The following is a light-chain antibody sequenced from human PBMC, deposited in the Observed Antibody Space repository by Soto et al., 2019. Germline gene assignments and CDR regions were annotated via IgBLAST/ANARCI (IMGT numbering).Light chain of an antibody. V-gene: IGKV3-20*01. CDR2: DAS. CDR1: QSVRSNY. J-gene: IGKJ4*01. Sequence: EIGLTQSPDTLSLSPGERATLSCRASQSVRSNYLAWYQQKPGQAPRFLIYDASSRATGIPDRFSGSGSGTDFTLTISRLEPEDFAVYYCQQYGSSPLTFGGGTKVEIK. CDR3: QQYGSSPLT.